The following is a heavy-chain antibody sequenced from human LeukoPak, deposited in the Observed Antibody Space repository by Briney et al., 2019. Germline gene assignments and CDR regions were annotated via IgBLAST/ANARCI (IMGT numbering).Heavy chain of an antibody. CDR1: GFTFSNSG. CDR2: IRYGGSNE. CDR3: ARSVAGITWFDP. D-gene: IGHD6-19*01. V-gene: IGHV3-30*02. J-gene: IGHJ5*02. Sequence: PGGSLRLACTASGFTFSNSGMHWVRQAPGKGLEWVAFIRYGGSNEFYVDSVKGRFTISRDNSMNTLNLQMSSLRPEDTAVYYCARSVAGITWFDPWGQGTLVTVSS.